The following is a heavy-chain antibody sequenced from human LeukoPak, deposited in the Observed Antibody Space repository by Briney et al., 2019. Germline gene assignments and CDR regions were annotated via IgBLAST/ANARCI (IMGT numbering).Heavy chain of an antibody. CDR2: TYYRSKWYY. Sequence: SQTLSLTCAISGDSVSRSGPGWNWIRQSPSRGLEWLGRTYYRSKWYYDYGSSLKSRITINPETSKNQFSLHLTSVTAADTADYYCARGRRYTESSYDSKLGYYFDSWGQGALVTVSS. D-gene: IGHD3-22*01. V-gene: IGHV6-1*01. CDR3: ARGRRYTESSYDSKLGYYFDS. J-gene: IGHJ4*02. CDR1: GDSVSRSGPG.